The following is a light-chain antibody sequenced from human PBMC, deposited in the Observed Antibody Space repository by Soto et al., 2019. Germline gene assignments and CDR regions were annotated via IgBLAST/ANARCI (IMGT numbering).Light chain of an antibody. CDR1: RSLMYSDGISY. J-gene: IGKJ2*01. Sequence: DVVMTQSPLSLPVTLGQPASISCRSSRSLMYSDGISYLSWFQQRPGQSPRRLIYKGSNRDSWVTDRFSGSGSGTDFTLKISRVEADDVGVYFCMQGTHWPPGTLGRWTKLEIK. V-gene: IGKV2-30*01. CDR2: KGS. CDR3: MQGTHWPPGT.